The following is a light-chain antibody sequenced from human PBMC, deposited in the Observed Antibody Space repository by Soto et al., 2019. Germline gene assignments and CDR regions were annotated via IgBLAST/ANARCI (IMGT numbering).Light chain of an antibody. CDR3: QHYGKLPLT. V-gene: IGKV3-20*01. J-gene: IGKJ4*01. CDR1: QSVSSTD. Sequence: LALTQSPGTLSLSPGERATLSCTASQSVSSTDLAWYQKKRGQDPRLLIYAASSRATGIPDRFSGSGSGTDFTLTISRLETEDFAVYLCQHYGKLPLTFGGGTKVEI. CDR2: AAS.